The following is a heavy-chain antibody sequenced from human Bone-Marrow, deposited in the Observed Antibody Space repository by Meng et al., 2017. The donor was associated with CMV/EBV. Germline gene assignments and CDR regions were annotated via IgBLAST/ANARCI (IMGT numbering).Heavy chain of an antibody. CDR3: ASSRIAVTYDY. V-gene: IGHV1-2*02. D-gene: IGHD6-19*01. CDR2: INPKSGDT. CDR1: GGTFSSYT. Sequence: ASVKVSCKASGGTFSSYTISWVRQAPGQGLEWMGWINPKSGDTNYAQRFQGRVTMTRDTSISTAYMELSRLTSDDTAVYYCASSRIAVTYDYWGQGTLVTVSS. J-gene: IGHJ4*02.